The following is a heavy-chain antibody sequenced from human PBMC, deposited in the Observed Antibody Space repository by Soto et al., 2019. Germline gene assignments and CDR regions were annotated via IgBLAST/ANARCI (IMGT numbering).Heavy chain of an antibody. Sequence: PGGSLRLSCAASGFTLSMYAMHWVRQAPGKGLEWVAVMSNDGNENYPDSVKGRFTISRDSSKNTLYLQMNSLRTEDTAVYYCAKNYLTSEYYYKDFDSWGQGTLVTVSS. J-gene: IGHJ4*02. CDR2: MSNDGNE. V-gene: IGHV3-30*18. D-gene: IGHD3-10*01. CDR3: AKNYLTSEYYYKDFDS. CDR1: GFTLSMYA.